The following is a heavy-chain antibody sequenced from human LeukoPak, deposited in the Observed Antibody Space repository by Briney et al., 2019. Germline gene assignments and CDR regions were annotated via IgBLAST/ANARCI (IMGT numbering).Heavy chain of an antibody. CDR1: GSTFSSYA. Sequence: PGGSLRLSCAASGSTFSSYAMSWVRQPPGKGLEWIGEINHSGSTNYNPSLKSRVTISVDTSKNQFSLKLSSVTAADTAVYYCARNLGIRDVWGSYRFQGPNEYYFDYWGQGTLVTVSS. V-gene: IGHV4-34*01. J-gene: IGHJ4*02. D-gene: IGHD3-16*02. CDR2: INHSGST. CDR3: ARNLGIRDVWGSYRFQGPNEYYFDY.